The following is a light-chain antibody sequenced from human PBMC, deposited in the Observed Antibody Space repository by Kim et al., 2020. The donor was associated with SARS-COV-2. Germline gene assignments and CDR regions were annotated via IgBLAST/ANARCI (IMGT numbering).Light chain of an antibody. CDR3: QTWDTGVRL. CDR1: SGHSSYA. Sequence: QLVLTQSPSASASLGASVKLTCTLSSGHSSYAIASHQQQPEKGPRFLMKLDSDGSHNKGDGIPDRFSGSSSGAERYLTISSLQSEDEADYYCQTWDTGVRLFGGGTQLTVL. V-gene: IGLV4-69*01. J-gene: IGLJ3*02. CDR2: LDSDGSH.